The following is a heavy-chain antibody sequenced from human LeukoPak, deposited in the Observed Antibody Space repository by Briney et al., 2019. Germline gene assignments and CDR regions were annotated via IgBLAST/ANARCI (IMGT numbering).Heavy chain of an antibody. CDR3: AKDIEGGGSSGYYHYGMDV. J-gene: IGHJ6*02. Sequence: PGGSLRLSCAASGFSFSSYAMSWVRQAPGKGLEWVSGSSASGSRTYYADSVKGRFTISRDNSKNTLYLQMNSLRAEDTAIYYCAKDIEGGGSSGYYHYGMDVWGQGTTVTVSS. CDR2: SSASGSRT. CDR1: GFSFSSYA. D-gene: IGHD3-22*01. V-gene: IGHV3-23*01.